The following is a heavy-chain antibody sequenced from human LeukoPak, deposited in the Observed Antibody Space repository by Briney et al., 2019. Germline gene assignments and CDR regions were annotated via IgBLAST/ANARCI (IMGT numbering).Heavy chain of an antibody. CDR2: ISSSSSYI. V-gene: IGHV3-21*01. Sequence: GGSLRLSCAASGFTFSSYSMNWVRQAPGKGLEWVSSISSSSSYIYYADSVKGRFTISRDNAKNSLYLQMNSLRAEDTAVYYCARDYSSSWYPHLYYFDYWGQGTLVTVSS. CDR1: GFTFSSYS. D-gene: IGHD6-13*01. J-gene: IGHJ4*02. CDR3: ARDYSSSWYPHLYYFDY.